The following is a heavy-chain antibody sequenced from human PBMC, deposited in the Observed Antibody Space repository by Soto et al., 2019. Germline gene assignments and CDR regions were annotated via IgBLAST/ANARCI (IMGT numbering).Heavy chain of an antibody. D-gene: IGHD3-10*01. CDR2: IYFTGST. Sequence: WETLSLTCTVSGDSISTFYWSWIRQPPGKGLEWIGYIYFTGSTNYNPSLKSRVTMSVDTSKKQFSLKLTSVNAADTAVYYCARQRGNYFDYWGQGSLVTVSS. J-gene: IGHJ4*02. CDR1: GDSISTFY. CDR3: ARQRGNYFDY. V-gene: IGHV4-59*01.